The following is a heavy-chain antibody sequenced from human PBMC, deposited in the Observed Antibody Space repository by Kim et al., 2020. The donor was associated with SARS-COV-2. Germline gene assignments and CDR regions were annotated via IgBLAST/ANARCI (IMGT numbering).Heavy chain of an antibody. V-gene: IGHV4-39*01. D-gene: IGHD6-13*01. CDR2: IYYSGST. CDR3: AGQGVGVGSSSYALQD. Sequence: SETLSLTCTVSGASISSSSYYWGWIRQPPGKGLEYIATIYYSGSTYYNPSLKSRVTISVDKSKNQFSLKLSSVTAADTAVYYCAGQGVGVGSSSYALQDWGQGTLVTVSS. CDR1: GASISSSSYY. J-gene: IGHJ1*01.